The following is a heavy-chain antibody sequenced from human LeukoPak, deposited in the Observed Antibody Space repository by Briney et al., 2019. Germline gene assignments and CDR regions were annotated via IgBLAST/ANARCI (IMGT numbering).Heavy chain of an antibody. V-gene: IGHV1-69*05. CDR1: GGTFSSYA. J-gene: IGHJ5*02. CDR2: IIPIFGTA. CDR3: ASSDHYYDSSGYNWFDP. Sequence: ASVKVFCKASGGTFSSYAISWVRQAPGQGLEWMGGIIPIFGTANYAQKFQGRVTITTDESTSTAYMELSSLRSEDTAVYYCASSDHYYDSSGYNWFDPWGQGTLVTVSS. D-gene: IGHD3-22*01.